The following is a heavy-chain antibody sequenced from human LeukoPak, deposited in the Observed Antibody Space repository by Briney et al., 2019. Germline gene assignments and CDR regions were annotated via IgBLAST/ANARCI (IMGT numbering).Heavy chain of an antibody. V-gene: IGHV3-23*01. J-gene: IGHJ4*02. CDR2: ISGSGGTT. CDR1: GFTFSSYA. CDR3: ARERRYCSGGSCYSEGDFDY. D-gene: IGHD2-15*01. Sequence: GGSLRLSCAASGFTFSSYAMSWVRQAPGKGLEWVSAISGSGGTTHYADSVKGRFTISRDNSKNTLYLQMNSLRAEDTAVYYCARERRYCSGGSCYSEGDFDYWGQGTLVTVSS.